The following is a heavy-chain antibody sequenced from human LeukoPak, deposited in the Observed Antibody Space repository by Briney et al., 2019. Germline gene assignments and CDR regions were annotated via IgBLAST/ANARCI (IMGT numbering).Heavy chain of an antibody. CDR3: AKDYLGNSNAFDV. Sequence: GRSLRLSCAASAFTFSNYGMHWVRQAPGKGLEWVAVISYDGSNKYFPDSVKGRFTISRDNSKNTLYLQMNSLRAEDTAVYYCAKDYLGNSNAFDVWGQGTMVTVSS. CDR2: ISYDGSNK. D-gene: IGHD4-23*01. CDR1: AFTFSNYG. J-gene: IGHJ3*01. V-gene: IGHV3-30*18.